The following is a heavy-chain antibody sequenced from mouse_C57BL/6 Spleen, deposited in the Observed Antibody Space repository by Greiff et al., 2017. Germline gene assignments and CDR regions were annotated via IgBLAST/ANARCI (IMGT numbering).Heavy chain of an antibody. D-gene: IGHD2-4*01. V-gene: IGHV5-17*01. Sequence: DVMLVESGGGLVKPGGSLKLSCAASGFTFSDYGMHWVRQAPEKGLEWVAYISSGSSTIYYADTVKGRFTISRDNAKNTLFLQMTSLRSEDTAMYYCARRDYDYAMDYWGQGTSVTVSS. CDR2: ISSGSSTI. CDR3: ARRDYDYAMDY. J-gene: IGHJ4*01. CDR1: GFTFSDYG.